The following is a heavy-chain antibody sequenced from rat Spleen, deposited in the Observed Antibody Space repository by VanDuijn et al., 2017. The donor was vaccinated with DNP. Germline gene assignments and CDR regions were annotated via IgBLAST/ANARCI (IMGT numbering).Heavy chain of an antibody. CDR2: ISYDGSYT. CDR1: GFTFSDYN. Sequence: EVQLVESGGDLVQPGRSLKLSCAASGFTFSDYNMAWVRQAPKKGLEWVATISYDGSYTYYRDSVKDRFTISRDNAKSTLYLQMDSLRSVDTATYYCARHDYGGYGAMDAWGQGTSVTVSS. V-gene: IGHV5-7*01. D-gene: IGHD1-11*01. J-gene: IGHJ4*01. CDR3: ARHDYGGYGAMDA.